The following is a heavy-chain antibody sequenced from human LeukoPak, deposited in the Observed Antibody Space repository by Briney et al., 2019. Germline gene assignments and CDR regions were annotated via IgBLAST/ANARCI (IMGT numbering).Heavy chain of an antibody. D-gene: IGHD3-22*01. CDR1: GGTFSSYA. V-gene: IGHV1-69*05. J-gene: IGHJ4*02. Sequence: SVKVSCKASGGTFSSYAISWVRQAPGQGLEWMGGIIPIFGTANYAQKFQGRVTITTDESTSTAYMELSSLRSEDTAVYYCARDYYDSSGTFDYWGQGTLVTVSS. CDR2: IIPIFGTA. CDR3: ARDYYDSSGTFDY.